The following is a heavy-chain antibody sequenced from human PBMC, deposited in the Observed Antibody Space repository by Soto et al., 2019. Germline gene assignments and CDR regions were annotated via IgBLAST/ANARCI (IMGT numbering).Heavy chain of an antibody. CDR3: ARDSGGYYYEFDY. Sequence: GGSLRLSCAASGFTFSSYSMNWVRQAPGKGLEWVSSISSSSSYIYYADSVKGRFTISRDNAKNSLYLQMNSLRAEDTAVYYCARDSGGYYYEFDYWGQGTLVTVSS. J-gene: IGHJ4*02. CDR1: GFTFSSYS. V-gene: IGHV3-21*01. D-gene: IGHD3-22*01. CDR2: ISSSSSYI.